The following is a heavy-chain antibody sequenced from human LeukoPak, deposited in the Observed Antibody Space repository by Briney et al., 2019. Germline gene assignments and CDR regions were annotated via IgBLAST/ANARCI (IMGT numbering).Heavy chain of an antibody. CDR3: ARGFLRRWFDP. CDR2: INHSGST. CDR1: GVSFSGYN. D-gene: IGHD2/OR15-2a*01. J-gene: IGHJ5*02. V-gene: IGHV4-34*01. Sequence: SETLSLTCAVYGVSFSGYNLSWIRQPPGKGLEWIGEINHSGSTNYNPSLKSRVTISVDTSKNQFSLKLSSVTAADTAVYYCARGFLRRWFDPWGQGTLVAVSS.